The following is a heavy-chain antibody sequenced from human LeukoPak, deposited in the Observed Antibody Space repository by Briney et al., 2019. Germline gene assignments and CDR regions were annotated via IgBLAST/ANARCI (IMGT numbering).Heavy chain of an antibody. CDR2: IYNSGST. J-gene: IGHJ4*02. CDR3: ARGAPPDS. CDR1: GASFNTGDYY. Sequence: SETLSLTCIVSGASFNTGDYYWNWLRQHPGKGLEWIGYIYNSGSTYYNPSLKSRVTISVDTSKNHFSLRLTSVTAADSAVYYCARGAPPDSWGQGTLVTVSS. V-gene: IGHV4-31*03.